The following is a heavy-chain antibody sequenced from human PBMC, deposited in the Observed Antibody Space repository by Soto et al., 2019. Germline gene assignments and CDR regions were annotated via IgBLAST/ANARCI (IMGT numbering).Heavy chain of an antibody. CDR1: GGSISSGGYY. CDR3: ARVGLYSNYAYYGMDV. V-gene: IGHV4-31*03. D-gene: IGHD4-4*01. CDR2: IYYSGST. Sequence: PSETLSLTCTVSGGSISSGGYYWGWIRQHPGKGLEWIGYIYYSGSTYYNPSLKSRVTISVDTSKNQFSLKLSSVTAADTAVYYCARVGLYSNYAYYGMDVWGQGTTVTVSS. J-gene: IGHJ6*02.